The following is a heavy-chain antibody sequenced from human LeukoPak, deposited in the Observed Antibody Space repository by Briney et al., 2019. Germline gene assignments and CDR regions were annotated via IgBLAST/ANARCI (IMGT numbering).Heavy chain of an antibody. J-gene: IGHJ4*02. Sequence: PGGSLRLSCAASGFTFSSYSMNWVRQAPGKGLEWVSSISSSSSYIYYADSVKGRFTISRDNAKNSLYLQMNSLRAEDTAVYYCARNTDYYDSSGDIDYWGQGTLVTVSS. V-gene: IGHV3-21*01. D-gene: IGHD3-22*01. CDR3: ARNTDYYDSSGDIDY. CDR1: GFTFSSYS. CDR2: ISSSSSYI.